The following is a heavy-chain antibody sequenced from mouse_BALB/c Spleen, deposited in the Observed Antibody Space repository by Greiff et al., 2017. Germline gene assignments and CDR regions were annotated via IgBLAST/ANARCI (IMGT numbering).Heavy chain of an antibody. CDR2: ISSGGST. D-gene: IGHD2-3*01. Sequence: EVKVVESGGGLVKPGGSLKLSCAASGFTFSSYAMSWVRQTPEKRLEWVASISSGGSTYYPDSVKGRFTISRDNARNILYLQMSSLRSEDTAMYYCAIYDGYYAGFAYWGQGTLVTVSA. CDR3: AIYDGYYAGFAY. CDR1: GFTFSSYA. J-gene: IGHJ3*01. V-gene: IGHV5-6-5*01.